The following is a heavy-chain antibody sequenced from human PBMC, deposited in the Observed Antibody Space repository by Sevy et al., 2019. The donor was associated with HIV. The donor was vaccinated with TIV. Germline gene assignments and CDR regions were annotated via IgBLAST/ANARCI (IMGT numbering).Heavy chain of an antibody. CDR3: ARDLAITIFGVVTWYGMDV. Sequence: ASVKVSCKASGYTFTSYGISWVRQAPGQGLEGVGWISAYNGNTKYAQKLQGRVTMTTDTSSSTAYMGLRSLRSDDTAVYYCARDLAITIFGVVTWYGMDVWGQGTTVTVSS. CDR2: ISAYNGNT. D-gene: IGHD3-3*01. J-gene: IGHJ6*02. V-gene: IGHV1-18*01. CDR1: GYTFTSYG.